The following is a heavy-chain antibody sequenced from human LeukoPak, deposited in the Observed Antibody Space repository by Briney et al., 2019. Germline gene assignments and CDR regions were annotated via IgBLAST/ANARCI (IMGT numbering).Heavy chain of an antibody. V-gene: IGHV4-34*01. CDR2: INHSGST. Sequence: SETLSLTCAVYGGSFSGYYWSWIRQPPGKGLEWIGEINHSGSTNYNPSLKSRVTISVDTSKNQFSLKLSSVTAADTAVYYCAREMNRRLNWFDPWGQGTLVTVSS. CDR3: AREMNRRLNWFDP. J-gene: IGHJ5*02. D-gene: IGHD1-14*01. CDR1: GGSFSGYY.